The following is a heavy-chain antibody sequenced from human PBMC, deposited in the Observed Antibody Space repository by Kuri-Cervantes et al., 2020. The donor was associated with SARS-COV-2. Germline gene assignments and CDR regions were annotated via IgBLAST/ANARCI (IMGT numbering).Heavy chain of an antibody. Sequence: GGSLRLSCAASGFTFSSYAMHWVRQAPGKGLEWVAIISYDGNNGYYADSVKGRFTISRDNSKNTLYLQMNSLRAEDTAVYYCARVLRGYSGYELFDYWGQGTLVTVSS. CDR2: ISYDGNNG. CDR3: ARVLRGYSGYELFDY. V-gene: IGHV3-30-3*01. D-gene: IGHD5-12*01. J-gene: IGHJ4*02. CDR1: GFTFSSYA.